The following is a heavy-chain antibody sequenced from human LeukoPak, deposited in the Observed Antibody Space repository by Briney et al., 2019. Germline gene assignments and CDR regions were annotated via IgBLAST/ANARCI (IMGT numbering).Heavy chain of an antibody. Sequence: PGGSLRLSCAASGFTFSSYSMNWVRQAPGKGLEWVSYISSSSSTIYYADSVKGRFTISRDNAKNSLYLQMNSLRAEDTAVNYCARRAGAYSHPYDYWGQGTLVTVSS. J-gene: IGHJ4*02. CDR3: ARRAGAYSHPYDY. D-gene: IGHD4/OR15-4a*01. CDR2: ISSSSSTI. CDR1: GFTFSSYS. V-gene: IGHV3-48*01.